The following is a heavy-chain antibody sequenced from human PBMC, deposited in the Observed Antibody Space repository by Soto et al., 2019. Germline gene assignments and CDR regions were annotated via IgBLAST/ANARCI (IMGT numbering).Heavy chain of an antibody. Sequence: TSETLSLTCTVSGGSISSYYWSWIRQPPGKGLEWIGYIYYSGSTNYNPSLKSRVTISVDTSKNQFSLKLNSVTAADTAVYYCAREDTAMVQDYWGQGTLVTVSS. J-gene: IGHJ4*02. V-gene: IGHV4-59*01. CDR3: AREDTAMVQDY. D-gene: IGHD5-18*01. CDR2: IYYSGST. CDR1: GGSISSYY.